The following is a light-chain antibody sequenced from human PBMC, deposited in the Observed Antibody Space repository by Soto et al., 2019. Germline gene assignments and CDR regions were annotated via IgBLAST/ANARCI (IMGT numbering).Light chain of an antibody. V-gene: IGLV7-46*01. CDR3: FLSYTDARPV. CDR1: TGAVTSGHY. Sequence: QAVVTQEPSLTVSPGGTVTLTCGSSTGAVTSGHYPFWFQQKPGQAPRTLIYNTDNKQSWTPARFSGSLLGGKAALTLSGAQPEDEAEYYCFLSYTDARPVFGGGTQLTVL. J-gene: IGLJ7*01. CDR2: NTD.